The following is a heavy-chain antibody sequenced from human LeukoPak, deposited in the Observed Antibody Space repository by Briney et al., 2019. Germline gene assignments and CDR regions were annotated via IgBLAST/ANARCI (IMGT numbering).Heavy chain of an antibody. Sequence: SETLSLTCTVSGGSISSYYWSWIRQPAGKGLEWIGRTYTSGSTNYNPSLKSRVTMSVDTSKNQFSLKLSSVTAADTAAYYCARDTEYSSSSYYYYYYMDVWGKGTTVTVSS. V-gene: IGHV4-4*07. D-gene: IGHD6-6*01. CDR1: GGSISSYY. J-gene: IGHJ6*03. CDR3: ARDTEYSSSSYYYYYYMDV. CDR2: TYTSGST.